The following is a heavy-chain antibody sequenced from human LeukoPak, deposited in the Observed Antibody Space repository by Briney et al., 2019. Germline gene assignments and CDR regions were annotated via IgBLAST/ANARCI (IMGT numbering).Heavy chain of an antibody. D-gene: IGHD3-10*01. Sequence: PSETLSLTCTVSGGSISSGGYYWSWIRQHPGKGLEWIGYIYYRGSTYYNPSLKSRVTISVDTSKNQFSLKLSSVTAADTAVYYCASIVWFGDYDAFDIWGQGTMVTVSS. V-gene: IGHV4-31*03. CDR1: GGSISSGGYY. CDR3: ASIVWFGDYDAFDI. J-gene: IGHJ3*02. CDR2: IYYRGST.